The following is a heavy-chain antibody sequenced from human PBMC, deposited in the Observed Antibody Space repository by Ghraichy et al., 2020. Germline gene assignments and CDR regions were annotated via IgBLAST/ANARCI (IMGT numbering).Heavy chain of an antibody. Sequence: GGSLRLYCAGSGFTFSSYSMNWVRQAPGKGLEWVSYIYGRSSSIVYADSVKGRFTISRDNSRNSLYLQMNSLRVEDTAVYYCAREPPDGSHAFDVWGQGTMVTVSS. J-gene: IGHJ3*01. V-gene: IGHV3-48*04. CDR1: GFTFSSYS. D-gene: IGHD3-10*01. CDR3: AREPPDGSHAFDV. CDR2: IYGRSSSI.